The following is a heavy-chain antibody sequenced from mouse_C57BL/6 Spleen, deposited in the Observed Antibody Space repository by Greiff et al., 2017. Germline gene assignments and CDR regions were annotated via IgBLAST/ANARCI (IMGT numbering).Heavy chain of an antibody. CDR2: INYDGSST. Sequence: EVQRVESEGGLVQPGSSMKLSCTASGFTFSDYYMAWVRQVPEKGLEWVANINYDGSSTYYLDSLKSRFIISRDNAKNILYLQMSSLKSEDTATYYCAREGADGYSFMDYWGPGTSVTVAS. V-gene: IGHV5-16*01. J-gene: IGHJ4*01. D-gene: IGHD2-3*01. CDR1: GFTFSDYY. CDR3: AREGADGYSFMDY.